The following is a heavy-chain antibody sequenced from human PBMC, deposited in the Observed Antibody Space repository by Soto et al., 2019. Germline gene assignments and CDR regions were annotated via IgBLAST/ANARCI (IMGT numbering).Heavy chain of an antibody. CDR2: INTYNGNT. CDR1: GYTFTSYG. V-gene: IGHV1-18*01. D-gene: IGHD6-13*01. CDR3: ARGPAAGDWFDP. Sequence: QVQLVQSGAEVKKPGASVKVSCKASGYTFTSYGITWVRQAPGQGLEWMGWINTYNGNTNYAQKLQGRVTMTTDTSTSTAYMELRSLRSDDTAFYCCARGPAAGDWFDPWGQGTLVTVAS. J-gene: IGHJ5*02.